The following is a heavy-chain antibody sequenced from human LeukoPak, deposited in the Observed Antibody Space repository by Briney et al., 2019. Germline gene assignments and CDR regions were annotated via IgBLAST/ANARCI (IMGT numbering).Heavy chain of an antibody. Sequence: GGSLRLSCAASGFTFSTYAMSWVRQAPGKGLEWVSATSGSGDNTNYADSVKGRFTISRDNSKNTLSLQMSSLRVEDTAVYYCARDRSCTGGSCYMDVWGRGTTVTVSS. V-gene: IGHV3-23*01. J-gene: IGHJ6*03. CDR3: ARDRSCTGGSCYMDV. CDR1: GFTFSTYA. D-gene: IGHD2-8*02. CDR2: TSGSGDNT.